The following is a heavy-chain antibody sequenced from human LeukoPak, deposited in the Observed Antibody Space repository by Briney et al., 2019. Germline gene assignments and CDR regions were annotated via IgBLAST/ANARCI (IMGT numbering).Heavy chain of an antibody. V-gene: IGHV4-59*08. CDR3: ARAVSGRFDY. J-gene: IGHJ4*02. D-gene: IGHD6-19*01. Sequence: AETLSLSCTVAGGTMGAYHWSWIRQPPGKGLEWTGYIYYSGSTNYNPSLKSRVTISVDTSKNQFSLKLSSVTAADTAMYYCARAVSGRFDYWGQGTLVTVSS. CDR1: GGTMGAYH. CDR2: IYYSGST.